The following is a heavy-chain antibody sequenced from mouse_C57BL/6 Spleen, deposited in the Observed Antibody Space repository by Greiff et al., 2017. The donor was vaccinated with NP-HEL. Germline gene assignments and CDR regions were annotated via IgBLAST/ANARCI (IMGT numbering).Heavy chain of an antibody. CDR1: GYAFSSSW. J-gene: IGHJ1*03. D-gene: IGHD1-1*01. V-gene: IGHV1-82*01. CDR2: IYPGDGDT. CDR3: ARGGSRHWYFDV. Sequence: QVQLKESGPELVKPGASVKISCKASGYAFSSSWMNWVKQRPGKGLEWIGRIYPGDGDTNYNGKFKGKATLTADKSSSTAYMQLSSLTSEDSAVYFCARGGSRHWYFDVWGTGTTVTVSS.